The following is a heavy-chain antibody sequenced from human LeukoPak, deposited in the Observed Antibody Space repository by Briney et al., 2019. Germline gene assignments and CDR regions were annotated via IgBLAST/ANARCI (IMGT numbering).Heavy chain of an antibody. J-gene: IGHJ4*02. CDR2: IIPILGIA. Sequence: SVKVSCKASGGTFSSYAISWVRQAPGQGLEWMGRIIPILGIANYAQKFQGRVTITADKSTSTAYMELSSLRSEDTAVYYCARDIPRNCGGDCYLGYWGQGTLVTVSS. D-gene: IGHD2-21*02. CDR1: GGTFSSYA. V-gene: IGHV1-69*04. CDR3: ARDIPRNCGGDCYLGY.